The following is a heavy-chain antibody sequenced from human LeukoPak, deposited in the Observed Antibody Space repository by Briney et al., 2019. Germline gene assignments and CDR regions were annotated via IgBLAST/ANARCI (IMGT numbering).Heavy chain of an antibody. Sequence: GGSLRLSCAASGFTFSSYSMNCVRQAPGKGLEWVSSISSSSSYIYYADSVKGRFTISRDNAKSSLYLQMNSLRAEDTAVYYCARAPGIAAAGEDYWGQGTLVTVSS. V-gene: IGHV3-21*01. J-gene: IGHJ4*02. CDR3: ARAPGIAAAGEDY. CDR2: ISSSSSYI. CDR1: GFTFSSYS. D-gene: IGHD6-13*01.